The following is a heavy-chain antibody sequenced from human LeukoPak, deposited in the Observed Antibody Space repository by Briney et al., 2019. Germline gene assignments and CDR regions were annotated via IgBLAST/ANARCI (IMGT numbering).Heavy chain of an antibody. CDR1: GFTFSSYA. CDR3: AKSLAAADSPLFDY. J-gene: IGHJ4*02. D-gene: IGHD6-13*01. Sequence: GGSLSLSCAVSGFTFSSYAMSWVRQAPGKGLDSVSAMSGSGGSSYYADSVNGRFTFSRDNSKNTLYLQMDSLRDEDTAVYTTAKSLAAADSPLFDYWGQGTLVTVSS. CDR2: MSGSGGSS. V-gene: IGHV3-23*01.